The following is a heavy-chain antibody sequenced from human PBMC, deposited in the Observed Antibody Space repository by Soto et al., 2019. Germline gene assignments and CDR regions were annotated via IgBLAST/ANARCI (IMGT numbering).Heavy chain of an antibody. V-gene: IGHV1-46*01. J-gene: IGHJ6*02. CDR2: INPSGGST. Sequence: QVQLVQSGAEVKKPGASVKVSCKASGYTFTSYYMHWVRQAPGQGLEWMGIINPSGGSTSYAQKVQGRVTMTMDTSTSTVYMELSSLRSEDTAVYYCARGSAADIVVVPAAHYYYYGMDVWGQGTTVTVSS. D-gene: IGHD2-2*01. CDR1: GYTFTSYY. CDR3: ARGSAADIVVVPAAHYYYYGMDV.